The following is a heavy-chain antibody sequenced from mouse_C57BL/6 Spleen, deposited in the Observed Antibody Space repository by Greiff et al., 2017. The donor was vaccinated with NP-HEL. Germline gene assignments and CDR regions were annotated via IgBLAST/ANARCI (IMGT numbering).Heavy chain of an antibody. J-gene: IGHJ4*01. CDR2: IDPSDSYT. CDR1: GYTFTSYW. CDR3: ARKWNGYLYAMDY. V-gene: IGHV1-69*01. Sequence: SCKASGYTFTSYWMHWVKQRPGQGLEWIGEIDPSDSYTNYKQKFKGKSTLTVDKSSSTAYMQLSSLTSEDSAVYYCARKWNGYLYAMDYWGQVTSVTVSS. D-gene: IGHD2-2*01.